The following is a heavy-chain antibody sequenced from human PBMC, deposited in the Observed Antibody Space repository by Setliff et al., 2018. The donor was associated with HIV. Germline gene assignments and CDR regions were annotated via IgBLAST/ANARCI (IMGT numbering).Heavy chain of an antibody. CDR1: GGSISTSSYY. D-gene: IGHD3-22*01. V-gene: IGHV4-39*02. J-gene: IGHJ3*02. CDR3: AREMSSYYYDSSGYYHDAFDI. Sequence: PSETLSLTCTVSGGSISTSSYYWGWIRQPPGKGLEWIGSIYYSGNTYCKPSLKSRITISVDTSKNQFSLKLNSVTAADTAVYYCAREMSSYYYDSSGYYHDAFDIWGQGTMVTVSS. CDR2: IYYSGNT.